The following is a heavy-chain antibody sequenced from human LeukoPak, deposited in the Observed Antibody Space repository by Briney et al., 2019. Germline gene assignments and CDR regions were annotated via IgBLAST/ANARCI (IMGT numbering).Heavy chain of an antibody. Sequence: SQTLSLTCAVSGGSISSGGYSWSWIRQPPGKGLEWIGYIYRSGSTYYNPSLKSRVTISVDRSQNQFSLKLSSVTAADTAVYYCASQKSSFDYWGQGTLVTVSS. CDR2: IYRSGST. CDR3: ASQKSSFDY. V-gene: IGHV4-30-2*01. J-gene: IGHJ4*02. CDR1: GGSISSGGYS.